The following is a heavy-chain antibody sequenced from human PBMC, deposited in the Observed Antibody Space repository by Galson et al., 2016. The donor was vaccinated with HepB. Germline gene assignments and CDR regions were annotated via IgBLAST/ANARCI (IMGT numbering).Heavy chain of an antibody. CDR2: TSYDGETK. V-gene: IGHV3-30*04. J-gene: IGHJ4*02. CDR1: GFTFSIEA. Sequence: SLRLSCAASGFTFSIEAMYWVRQAPDKGLEFVAATSYDGETKYYADSVRGRFTISRDNSKNTLSLQMNSLRAEDTAIYYCARDGISSLDQWGQGILVTVSS. D-gene: IGHD2/OR15-2a*01. CDR3: ARDGISSLDQ.